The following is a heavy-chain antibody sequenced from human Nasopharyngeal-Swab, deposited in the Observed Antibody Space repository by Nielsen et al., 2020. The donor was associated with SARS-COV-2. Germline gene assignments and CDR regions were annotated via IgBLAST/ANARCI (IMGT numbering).Heavy chain of an antibody. CDR2: ISGSGGST. D-gene: IGHD4-11*01. V-gene: IGHV3-23*01. Sequence: GESLKISCAASGFTFSSYAMSWVRQAPGKGLEWVSAISGSGGSTYYADSVKGRFTTSRDNSKNTLYLQMNSLRAEDTAVYYCAKDGLGDYSVNWFDPWGQGTLVTVSS. CDR3: AKDGLGDYSVNWFDP. J-gene: IGHJ5*02. CDR1: GFTFSSYA.